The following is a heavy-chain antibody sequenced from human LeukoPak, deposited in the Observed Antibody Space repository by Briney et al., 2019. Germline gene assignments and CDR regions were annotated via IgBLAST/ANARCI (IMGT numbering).Heavy chain of an antibody. CDR2: ISSSSGYI. Sequence: PGGSLRLSCAASGFTFSSYSMNWVRQAPGKGLEWVSSISSSSGYIYYADSVKGRFTISRDNAKNSLYLQMNSLRAEDTAVYYCARDSLRGSYHDGHGHFDYWGQGTLVTVSS. CDR3: ARDSLRGSYHDGHGHFDY. V-gene: IGHV3-21*01. CDR1: GFTFSSYS. D-gene: IGHD1-26*01. J-gene: IGHJ4*02.